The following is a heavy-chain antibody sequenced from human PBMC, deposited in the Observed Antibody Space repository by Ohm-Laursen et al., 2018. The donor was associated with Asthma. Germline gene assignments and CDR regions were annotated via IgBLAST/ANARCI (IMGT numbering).Heavy chain of an antibody. J-gene: IGHJ6*02. Sequence: SLRLSCTASGFTFSSYAMHWVRQAPGKGLEWVAVISYDGSNKYYADSVKGRFTISRDNSKNTLYLQMNSLRAEDTAVYYCAKIPSQGDDFWNIGYYYYGMDVWGQGTTVTVSS. CDR2: ISYDGSNK. V-gene: IGHV3-30-3*02. D-gene: IGHD3-3*01. CDR3: AKIPSQGDDFWNIGYYYYGMDV. CDR1: GFTFSSYA.